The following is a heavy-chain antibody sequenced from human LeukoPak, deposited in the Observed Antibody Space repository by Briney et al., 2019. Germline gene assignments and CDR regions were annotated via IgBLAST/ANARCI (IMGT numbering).Heavy chain of an antibody. CDR1: GFTFSSYW. D-gene: IGHD1-20*01. V-gene: IGHV3-74*01. Sequence: PGGSLRLSCAASGFTFSSYWMHWVRQAPGKGLVWVSRINSDGSTTTYADSVKGRFTISRDNARNTLYLQMNSLRAEDTAVYYCARVTVSSSEVIFDHWGQGSLVTVSS. J-gene: IGHJ4*02. CDR2: INSDGSTT. CDR3: ARVTVSSSEVIFDH.